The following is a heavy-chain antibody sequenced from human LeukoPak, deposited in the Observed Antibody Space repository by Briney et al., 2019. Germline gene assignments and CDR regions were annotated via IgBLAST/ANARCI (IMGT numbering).Heavy chain of an antibody. CDR1: GGTFSSYA. CDR3: AREGITIFGVVIIGWFDP. Sequence: ASVKVSCKASGGTFSSYAISWVRQAPGQGLEWMGIINPSGGSTSYAQKFQGRVTMTRDTSTSTVYMELSSLRSEDTAVYYCAREGITIFGVVIIGWFDPWGQGTLVTVSS. D-gene: IGHD3-3*01. CDR2: INPSGGST. J-gene: IGHJ5*02. V-gene: IGHV1-46*01.